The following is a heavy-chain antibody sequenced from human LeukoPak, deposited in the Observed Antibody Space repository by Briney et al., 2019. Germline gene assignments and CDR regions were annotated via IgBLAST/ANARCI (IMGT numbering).Heavy chain of an antibody. CDR3: ARGFNNIRYFDWLADY. Sequence: ASVKVSCKASGYTFTSYGISWVRQAPGQGLEWMGWISAYNGNTNYAQKLQGRVTMTTDTSTSTAYMELRSLRSDDTAVYYCARGFNNIRYFDWLADYWGQGTLVTVSS. CDR2: ISAYNGNT. V-gene: IGHV1-18*01. CDR1: GYTFTSYG. J-gene: IGHJ4*02. D-gene: IGHD3-9*01.